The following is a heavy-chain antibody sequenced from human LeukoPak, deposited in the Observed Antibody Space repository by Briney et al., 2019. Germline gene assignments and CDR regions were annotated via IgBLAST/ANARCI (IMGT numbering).Heavy chain of an antibody. J-gene: IGHJ4*02. D-gene: IGHD3-22*01. CDR3: ARYYYDSSGYSHFDY. CDR1: GFTFSSYE. CDR2: ISSSGSTI. Sequence: GGSLRLSCAASGFTFSSYEMNWVRQAPGKGLEWVSYISSSGSTIYYADSVKGRFTISRDNAKNSLYLQMNSLRAEDTAVYYCARYYYDSSGYSHFDYWGQGTLVTVSS. V-gene: IGHV3-48*03.